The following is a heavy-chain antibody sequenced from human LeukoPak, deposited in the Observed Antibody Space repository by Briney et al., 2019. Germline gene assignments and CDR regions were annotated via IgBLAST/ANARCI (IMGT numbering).Heavy chain of an antibody. CDR1: GYTFTSYG. CDR2: ISAYNGNT. Sequence: ASLKVSCKASGYTFTSYGISWVRPAPGQGLERMGWISAYNGNTNYAQKSQGRVTMTTDTSTSTAYMERRSLRSDDTAVYDWARDSGSYYDYWGQGTLVTVSS. V-gene: IGHV1-18*01. CDR3: ARDSGSYYDY. D-gene: IGHD1-26*01. J-gene: IGHJ4*02.